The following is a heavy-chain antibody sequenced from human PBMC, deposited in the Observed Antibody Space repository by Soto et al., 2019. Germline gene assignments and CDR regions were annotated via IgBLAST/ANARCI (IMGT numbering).Heavy chain of an antibody. CDR3: ARVRPYSGYETGFDY. J-gene: IGHJ4*02. CDR2: IWYDGSNK. CDR1: GFTFSSYG. Sequence: GALRLSCAASGFTFSSYGMHWVRQAPGKGLEWVAVIWYDGSNKYYADSVKGRFTISRDNSKNTLYLQMNSPRAEDTAVYYCARVRPYSGYETGFDYWGQGTLVTVSS. D-gene: IGHD5-12*01. V-gene: IGHV3-33*01.